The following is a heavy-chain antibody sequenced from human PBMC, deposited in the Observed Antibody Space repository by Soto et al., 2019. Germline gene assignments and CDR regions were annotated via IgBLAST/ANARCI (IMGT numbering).Heavy chain of an antibody. D-gene: IGHD3-22*01. CDR3: ARGGVTMIVSRYFDL. CDR2: IYYSGST. V-gene: IGHV4-30-4*01. J-gene: IGHJ2*01. Sequence: SETLSLTCTVSGGSISSGDYYWSWIRQPPGKGLEWIGYIYYSGSTYYNPSLKSRVTISVDTSKNQFSLKLSSVTAADTAVYYCARGGVTMIVSRYFDLWGRGTLVTVSS. CDR1: GGSISSGDYY.